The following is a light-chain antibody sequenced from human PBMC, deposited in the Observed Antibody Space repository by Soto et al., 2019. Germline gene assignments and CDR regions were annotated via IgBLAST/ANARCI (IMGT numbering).Light chain of an antibody. CDR1: HSISSN. V-gene: IGKV3-15*01. J-gene: IGKJ1*01. CDR2: GAS. Sequence: EIVMTQSPATLSVSPGERATLSCRASHSISSNLAWYQQKPGQAPRLLIYGASTRATGIPARFGGSGSGTEFTLTISSLQSEDFAVYFCQHYNNWPPWTFGQGTKVEVK. CDR3: QHYNNWPPWT.